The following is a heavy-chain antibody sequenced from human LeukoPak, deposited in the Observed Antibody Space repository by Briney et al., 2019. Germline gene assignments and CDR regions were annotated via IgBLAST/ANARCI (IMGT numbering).Heavy chain of an antibody. D-gene: IGHD4-17*01. CDR1: GGSISGFY. CDR2: IYYSGST. V-gene: IGHV4-59*08. J-gene: IGHJ4*02. Sequence: KPSETLSLTCTVSGGSISGFYWSWLRQPPGKGLEWIGYIYYSGSTNYNPSLKSRVTISVDTSKNQFSLKLSSVTAADTAVYYCASHYGDYLEPFDYWGQGTLITVSS. CDR3: ASHYGDYLEPFDY.